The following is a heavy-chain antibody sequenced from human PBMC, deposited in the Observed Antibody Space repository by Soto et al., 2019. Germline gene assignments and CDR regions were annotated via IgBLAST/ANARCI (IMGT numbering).Heavy chain of an antibody. CDR1: GGSISSGGYY. D-gene: IGHD4-17*01. V-gene: IGHV4-31*03. J-gene: IGHJ4*02. CDR2: IYYSGST. CDR3: ARVTSTVTTTH. Sequence: SETLSLTCTVSGGSISSGGYYWSWIRQHPGKGLEWIGYIYYSGSTYYNPSLKSRVTIPVDTSKNQFSLKLSSVTAADTAVYYCARVTSTVTTTHWGQGTLVTVSS.